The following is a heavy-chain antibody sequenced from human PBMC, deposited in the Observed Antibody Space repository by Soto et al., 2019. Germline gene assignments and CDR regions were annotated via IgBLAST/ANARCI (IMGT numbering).Heavy chain of an antibody. CDR2: IYHSGRT. J-gene: IGHJ6*02. D-gene: IGHD3-3*01. CDR3: ARDGGRYYAMDV. CDR1: GYSIGSGYY. Sequence: SETLSLTCSVSGYSIGSGYYWAWIRQTPEKGLEWIGNIYHSGRTYYNPSLNSRVTISVDTSKNQFSLKLSSVTAADTAIYYCARDGGRYYAMDVWGQGITVTVSS. V-gene: IGHV4-38-2*02.